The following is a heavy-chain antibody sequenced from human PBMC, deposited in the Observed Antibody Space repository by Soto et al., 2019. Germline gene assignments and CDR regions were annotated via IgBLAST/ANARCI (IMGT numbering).Heavy chain of an antibody. CDR1: GGTFSSYT. CDR3: ARDWVVVPAAMPGENAFDI. Sequence: SVKVSCKASGGTFSSYTISWVRQAPGQGLEWMGRIIPILGIANYAQKFQGRVTITADKSTSTAYMELSSLRSEDTAVYYCARDWVVVPAAMPGENAFDIWGQGTMVTVSS. CDR2: IIPILGIA. D-gene: IGHD2-2*01. J-gene: IGHJ3*02. V-gene: IGHV1-69*04.